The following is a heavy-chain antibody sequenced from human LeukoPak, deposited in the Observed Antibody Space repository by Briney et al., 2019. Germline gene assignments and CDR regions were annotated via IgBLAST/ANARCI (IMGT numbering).Heavy chain of an antibody. CDR2: MNPNSGIT. V-gene: IGHV1-8*03. Sequence: ASVKVSCKASGYTFTSYDINWVRQATGQGLEGMGWMNPNSGITGYAQKFQGRVTITRNTSISTAYMELSSLRSEDTAVYYCARGAVTYYYSYYYYMDVWGKGTTVTVSS. D-gene: IGHD4-17*01. CDR1: GYTFTSYD. J-gene: IGHJ6*03. CDR3: ARGAVTYYYSYYYYMDV.